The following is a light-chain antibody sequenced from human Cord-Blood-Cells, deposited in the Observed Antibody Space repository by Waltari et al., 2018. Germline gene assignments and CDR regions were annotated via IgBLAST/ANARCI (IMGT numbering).Light chain of an antibody. Sequence: SSELTQDPAVSVALGPTVRITCQGDSLRSSYASWYQQKPGQAPVLALYGKNNRPSGIPDRFSGSSSGNTASLTITGAQAEDEADYYCNSRDSSGNHLVFGGGTKLTVL. CDR2: GKN. CDR1: SLRSSY. CDR3: NSRDSSGNHLV. V-gene: IGLV3-19*01. J-gene: IGLJ3*02.